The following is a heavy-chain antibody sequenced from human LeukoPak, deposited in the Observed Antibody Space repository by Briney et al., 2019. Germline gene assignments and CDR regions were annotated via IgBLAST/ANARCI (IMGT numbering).Heavy chain of an antibody. Sequence: PSETLSLTCAVFGYSISSGYYWVWIRQPPGEGLEWIGSIYHSGDTYYNPSLKSRVTISVDTSKNQFSLKLSSVTAADTAVYYCARVPGIAAHRYNWFDPWGQGTLVTVSS. CDR3: ARVPGIAAHRYNWFDP. J-gene: IGHJ5*02. CDR1: GYSISSGYY. CDR2: IYHSGDT. V-gene: IGHV4-38-2*01. D-gene: IGHD6-6*01.